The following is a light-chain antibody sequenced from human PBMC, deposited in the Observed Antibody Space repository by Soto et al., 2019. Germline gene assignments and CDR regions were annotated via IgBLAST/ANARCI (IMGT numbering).Light chain of an antibody. CDR1: QGIDNH. J-gene: IGKJ2*01. Sequence: DIQMTQSPSSLSASVGDRVTITCRASQGIDNHLNWYQQKPGKAPKLLIYRASDLETGVPSTFSGSGSGTDFTFTISSLQPEDIAIYYCQQCDPLPYTFGQGTKLEIK. CDR3: QQCDPLPYT. V-gene: IGKV1-33*01. CDR2: RAS.